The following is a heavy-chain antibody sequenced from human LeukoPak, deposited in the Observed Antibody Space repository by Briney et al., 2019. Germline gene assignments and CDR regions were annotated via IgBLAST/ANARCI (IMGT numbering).Heavy chain of an antibody. J-gene: IGHJ6*03. Sequence: SVKVSCKAPGGTFSSYAISWVRQAPGQGLEWMGGIIPIFGTPNYAQRFQGRVTITTDESTSTTYTELSSLRSEDSAVYYCARSAGPVIVPAAIGASGYYYYMDVWDKGTTVTVSS. CDR2: IIPIFGTP. CDR3: ARSAGPVIVPAAIGASGYYYYMDV. D-gene: IGHD2-2*02. CDR1: GGTFSSYA. V-gene: IGHV1-69*05.